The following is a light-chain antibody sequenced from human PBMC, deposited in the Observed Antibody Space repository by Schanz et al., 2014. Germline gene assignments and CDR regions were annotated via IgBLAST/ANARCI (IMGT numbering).Light chain of an antibody. CDR2: DVA. Sequence: QSALTQPASVSGSPGQSITLSCTGTSNDVGTYNFVSWYQHHPGRAPKLILYDVASRPSGISNRFSGSKSGNTASLTISGLQAEDEADYYCSSHTAITTAVVFGGGTKLTVL. CDR3: SSHTAITTAVV. V-gene: IGLV2-14*03. J-gene: IGLJ2*01. CDR1: SNDVGTYNF.